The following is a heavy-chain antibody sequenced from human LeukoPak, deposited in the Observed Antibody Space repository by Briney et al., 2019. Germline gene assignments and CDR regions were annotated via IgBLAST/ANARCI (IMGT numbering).Heavy chain of an antibody. J-gene: IGHJ4*02. V-gene: IGHV1-69*13. CDR3: ARAWNSYLRPFDY. CDR2: IIPIFGTA. D-gene: IGHD1-1*01. CDR1: GGTFSSYA. Sequence: SVKVSCKASGGTFSSYAISWVRQAPGQGLEWMGGIIPIFGTANYAQKFQGRVTITADESTSTAYMELSSLRSEDTAVYYCARAWNSYLRPFDYWGQGTPVTVSS.